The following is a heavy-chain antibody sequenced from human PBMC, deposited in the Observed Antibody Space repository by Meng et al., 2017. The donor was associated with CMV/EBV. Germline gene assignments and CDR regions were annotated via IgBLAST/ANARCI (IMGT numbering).Heavy chain of an antibody. D-gene: IGHD3-3*01. CDR1: GGSISSSSYY. J-gene: IGHJ5*02. Sequence: GSLRLSCTVSGGSISSSSYYWGWIRQPPGKGLEWIGSIYYSGSTYYNPSLKRRVTISVDTSKNQFSLKLSSVTAADTAVYYCARDTVFGVVGYNWFDPWGQGTLVTVSS. V-gene: IGHV4-39*07. CDR3: ARDTVFGVVGYNWFDP. CDR2: IYYSGST.